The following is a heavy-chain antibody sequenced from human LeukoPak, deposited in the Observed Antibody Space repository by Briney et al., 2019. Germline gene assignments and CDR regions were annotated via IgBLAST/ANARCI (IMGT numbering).Heavy chain of an antibody. CDR2: IYNSGST. CDR1: GGSISSYY. J-gene: IGHJ4*02. V-gene: IGHV4-59*01. Sequence: PSETLSLTCTVSGGSISSYYWNWIRQPPGKGLEWIGYIYNSGSTNNNPSLKSRVTISVDTSKKQFSLKLSSVTAADTAVYYCARETPYGSGSYPLDYWGQGILVTVSS. D-gene: IGHD3-10*01. CDR3: ARETPYGSGSYPLDY.